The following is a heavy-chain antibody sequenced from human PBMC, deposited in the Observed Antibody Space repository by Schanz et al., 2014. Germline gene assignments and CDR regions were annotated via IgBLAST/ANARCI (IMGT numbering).Heavy chain of an antibody. CDR1: GITFSSHS. Sequence: EVQLLESGGGLVKPGGSLRLSCAASGITFSSHSFNWVRQAPGKGLEWISYITYNGGTIYYADSVKGRFTVSRDNAENALYLQMNSLRAEDTGLYFCARGGSGSHYRLDYWGQGTLVTVSS. J-gene: IGHJ4*02. CDR3: ARGGSGSHYRLDY. D-gene: IGHD1-26*01. V-gene: IGHV3-48*01. CDR2: ITYNGGTI.